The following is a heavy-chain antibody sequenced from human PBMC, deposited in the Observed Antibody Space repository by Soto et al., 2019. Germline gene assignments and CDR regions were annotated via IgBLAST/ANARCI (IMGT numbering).Heavy chain of an antibody. V-gene: IGHV3-7*03. D-gene: IGHD1-26*01. CDR3: ARDAPAVTYSGSYYVDY. CDR2: IKQDGSEK. J-gene: IGHJ4*02. CDR1: GFTFSSYW. Sequence: GGSLRLSCAASGFTFSSYWMSWVRQAPGKGLEWVANIKQDGSEKYYVDSVKGRFTISRDNAKNSLYLQMNSLRAEDTAVYYCARDAPAVTYSGSYYVDYWGQGTLVTVAS.